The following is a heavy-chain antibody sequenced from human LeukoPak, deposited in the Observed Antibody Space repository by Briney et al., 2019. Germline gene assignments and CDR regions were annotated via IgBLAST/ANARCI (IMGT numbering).Heavy chain of an antibody. D-gene: IGHD3-22*01. V-gene: IGHV3-33*08. J-gene: IGHJ4*02. CDR2: IWYDGSNK. CDR1: GFTFSSYG. CDR3: ARDPGYYDSSGYPDY. Sequence: PGGSLRLSCAASGFTFSSYGMHWVRQAPGKGLEWVAVIWYDGSNKYYADSVKGRFTISRDNSKNTLYLQMNSLRAEDTAVYYCARDPGYYDSSGYPDYWGQGTLVTVSS.